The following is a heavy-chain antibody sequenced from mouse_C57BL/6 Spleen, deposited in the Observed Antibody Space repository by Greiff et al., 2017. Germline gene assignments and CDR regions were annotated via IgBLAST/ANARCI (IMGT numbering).Heavy chain of an antibody. CDR2: IDPSDSYT. D-gene: IGHD1-1*01. CDR3: ARVNYGSDY. CDR1: GYTFTSYW. J-gene: IGHJ2*01. V-gene: IGHV1-59*01. Sequence: QVQLQQPGAELVRPGTSVKLSCKASGYTFTSYWMHWVKQRPGQGLEWIGVIDPSDSYTNYNQKFKGKATLTVDTSSSTAYMQLSSLTSEDSAVYYCARVNYGSDYWGQGTTRTVSS.